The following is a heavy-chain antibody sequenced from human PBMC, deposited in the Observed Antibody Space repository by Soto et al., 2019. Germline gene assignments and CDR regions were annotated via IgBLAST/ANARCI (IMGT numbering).Heavy chain of an antibody. Sequence: SETLSLTCAVSGGSFSSDHWWSWVRRPPGKGLEWIGEIYHSGSTNYNPALKSRVTISVDKSKNQFSLKLNSVTAADTAVYYCATSAWYRSDPWGQGTLVTVSS. CDR2: IYHSGST. V-gene: IGHV4-4*02. CDR3: ATSAWYRSDP. CDR1: GGSFSSDHW. D-gene: IGHD6-19*01. J-gene: IGHJ5*02.